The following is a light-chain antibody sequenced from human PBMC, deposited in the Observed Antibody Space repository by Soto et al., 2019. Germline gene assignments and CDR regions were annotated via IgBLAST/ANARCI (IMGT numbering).Light chain of an antibody. CDR2: EVS. CDR1: SSDVGGYNY. V-gene: IGLV2-8*01. J-gene: IGLJ1*01. Sequence: QSALTKPPSANGSPGQSVTISCTETSSDVGGYNYVSWYQQHPGKAPKLMIYEVSKRRSGVHDRFSGSKSGNTASLTVSGLQAEDEADDYCSSYAGSNTLCGFGTGTKVTV. CDR3: SSYAGSNTLCG.